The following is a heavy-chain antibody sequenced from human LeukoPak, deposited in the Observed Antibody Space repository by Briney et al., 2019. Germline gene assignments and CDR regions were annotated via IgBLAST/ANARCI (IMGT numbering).Heavy chain of an antibody. J-gene: IGHJ4*02. V-gene: IGHV4-34*01. Sequence: SETLSLTCAVYGGSFSGYYWSWIRQPPGKGLEWIGEINHSGSTNYNPSLKSRVTISVDTSKNQFSLKLRSVTAADTAVYYCATLDDYGGNDDYWGQGTLVTVPS. D-gene: IGHD4-23*01. CDR3: ATLDDYGGNDDY. CDR1: GGSFSGYY. CDR2: INHSGST.